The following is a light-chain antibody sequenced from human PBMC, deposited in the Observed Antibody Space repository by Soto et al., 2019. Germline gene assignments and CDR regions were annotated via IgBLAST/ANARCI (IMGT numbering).Light chain of an antibody. V-gene: IGKV3-20*01. J-gene: IGKJ3*01. CDR1: QSVSSRY. CDR2: GTS. CDR3: QQCGGSPLFT. Sequence: EVVLTQSPGTLSLSPGERATLSCRASQSVSSRYLAWYQHKPGQPPKLLIYGTSSRATDIPDRFSGSGSGTVFTLTISRLEPEDFAVYYCQQCGGSPLFTFGPGTKVDIK.